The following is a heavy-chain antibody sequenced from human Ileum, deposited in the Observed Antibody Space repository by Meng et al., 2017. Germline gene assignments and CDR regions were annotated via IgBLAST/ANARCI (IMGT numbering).Heavy chain of an antibody. CDR1: GGSVSSGSYY. CDR3: ARSSTSPASYFFDY. CDR2: IYYSGST. Sequence: QGELQESAPSLVMPSETLSLACTVSGGSVSSGSYYWSWIRQPPGKGLEWIGHIYYSGSTNYNPSLKSRVTISVDMSKNQFSLKLNSVTAADTAIYFCARSSTSPASYFFDYWGQGTLVTVSS. V-gene: IGHV4-61*01. D-gene: IGHD6-6*01. J-gene: IGHJ4*02.